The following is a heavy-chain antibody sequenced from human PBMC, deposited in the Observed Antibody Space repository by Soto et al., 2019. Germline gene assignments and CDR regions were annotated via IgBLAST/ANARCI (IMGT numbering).Heavy chain of an antibody. CDR2: INPSGGST. V-gene: IGHV1-46*01. J-gene: IGHJ4*02. CDR1: GYTFTSYY. Sequence: ASVKVSCKAAGYTFTSYYMHWVRQAPGQGLEWMGIINPSGGSTSYAQKFQGRVTMTRDTSTSTVYMELSSLRSEDTAVYYFGMGVTGPPEDYWGQGTLVTVSS. CDR3: GMGVTGPPEDY. D-gene: IGHD1-20*01.